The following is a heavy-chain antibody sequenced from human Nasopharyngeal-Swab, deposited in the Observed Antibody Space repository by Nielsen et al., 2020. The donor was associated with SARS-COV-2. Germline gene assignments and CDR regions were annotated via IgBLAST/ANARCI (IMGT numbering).Heavy chain of an antibody. J-gene: IGHJ4*02. CDR1: GYSFRSYG. CDR2: ISVYNADT. V-gene: IGHV1-18*01. Sequence: APVKVSCKASGYSFRSYGINWVRQAPGQGLVWMGWISVYNADTNYAQKLQGRVSMTTDTSTSTAYMELRSLRSDDTAVYYCARDIEEWLVVPSLSFDYWGQGTLVTVSS. CDR3: ARDIEEWLVVPSLSFDY. D-gene: IGHD3-3*01.